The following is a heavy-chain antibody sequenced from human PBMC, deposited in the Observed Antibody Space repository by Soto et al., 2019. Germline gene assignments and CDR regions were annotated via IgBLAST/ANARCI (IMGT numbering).Heavy chain of an antibody. CDR1: AYSFTTYH. J-gene: IGHJ5*02. V-gene: IGHV1-46*01. Sequence: GASVKVSCKASAYSFTTYHIHWVRQAPGQGLEWMGLINPDAGATNYAQRFQGRPRLTRDTSTSTVYMELRSLRFDDTAVYYCARGDIVLVPASEGNWFDPWGQGTLVTVSS. CDR2: INPDAGAT. CDR3: ARGDIVLVPASEGNWFDP. D-gene: IGHD2-2*01.